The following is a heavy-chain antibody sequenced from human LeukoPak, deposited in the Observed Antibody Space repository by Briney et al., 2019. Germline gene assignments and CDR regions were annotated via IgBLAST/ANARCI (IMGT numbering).Heavy chain of an antibody. Sequence: ASETLSLTCAVYGGSFSGYYWSWIRQPPGKGLEWIGEINHSGSTNYNPSLKSRVTISVDTSKNQFSLKLSSVTAADTAVYYCARGIAAAGTLYYFDYWGQGTLVTVSS. J-gene: IGHJ4*02. CDR3: ARGIAAAGTLYYFDY. D-gene: IGHD6-13*01. V-gene: IGHV4-34*01. CDR1: GGSFSGYY. CDR2: INHSGST.